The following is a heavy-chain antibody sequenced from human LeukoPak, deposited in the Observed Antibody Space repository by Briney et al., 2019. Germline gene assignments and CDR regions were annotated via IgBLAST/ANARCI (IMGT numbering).Heavy chain of an antibody. CDR1: GFTVSGNY. Sequence: PGGSLRLSCAASGFTVSGNYMSWVRQAPGKGLEWVSVIYSGGNTYYADSVKGRFTISRDISRSTLYLQMNSLRAEDTAVYYCAGAHSSSWSVFWGRGTLVTVFS. D-gene: IGHD6-13*01. CDR2: IYSGGNT. CDR3: AGAHSSSWSVF. V-gene: IGHV3-53*01. J-gene: IGHJ5*01.